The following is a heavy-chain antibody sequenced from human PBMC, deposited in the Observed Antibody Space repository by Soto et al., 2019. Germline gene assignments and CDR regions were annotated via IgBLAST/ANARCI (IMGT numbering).Heavy chain of an antibody. Sequence: SETLSLTCAVSDDSIGSGSYWAWIRQPPGKGLEWIGSIYHSGSTYYNPSLKSRVTISVDTSKNQFSLKLSSVTAADSAVYYCARDSRPYCGCDCYPPHRGYLDFRGRGTLVTVSS. J-gene: IGHJ2*01. D-gene: IGHD2-21*02. CDR1: DDSIGSGSY. CDR2: IYHSGST. CDR3: ARDSRPYCGCDCYPPHRGYLDF. V-gene: IGHV4-38-2*02.